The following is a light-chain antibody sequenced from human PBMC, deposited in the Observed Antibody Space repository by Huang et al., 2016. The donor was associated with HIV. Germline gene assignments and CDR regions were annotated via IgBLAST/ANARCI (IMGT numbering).Light chain of an antibody. CDR1: QSVGGY. J-gene: IGKJ2*01. CDR3: QQPGS. CDR2: DTS. Sequence: PGERATLSCRASQSVGGYLAGYQQKPGQAPRLLIYDTSTRATGIPARFSGSGSETDFTLTISSLEPEDFAVYYCQQPGSFGQGTKVDIK. V-gene: IGKV3-11*01.